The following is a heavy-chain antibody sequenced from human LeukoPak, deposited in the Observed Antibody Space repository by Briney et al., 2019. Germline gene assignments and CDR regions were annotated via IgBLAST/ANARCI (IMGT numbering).Heavy chain of an antibody. D-gene: IGHD6-13*01. J-gene: IGHJ6*02. CDR3: ARDTPYSSSWFPSYYGMDV. V-gene: IGHV1-24*01. Sequence: ASVKVSCKVSGYTLTELSMHWVRQAPGKGLEWMGGFDPEDGETIYAQKFQGRVTMTEDTSTDTAYMELSSLRSDDTAVYYCARDTPYSSSWFPSYYGMDVWGQGTTVTVSS. CDR1: GYTLTELS. CDR2: FDPEDGET.